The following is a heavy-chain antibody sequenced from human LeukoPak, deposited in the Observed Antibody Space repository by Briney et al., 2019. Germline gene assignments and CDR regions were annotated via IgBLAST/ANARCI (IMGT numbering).Heavy chain of an antibody. D-gene: IGHD4-4*01. V-gene: IGHV1-18*01. Sequence: GASVKVSRKASGYTFTSYGISWVRQAPGQGLEWMGWISAYNGNTNYAQKLQGRVTMTTDTSTSTAYMELRSLRSDDTAVYYCSVTQYDAFDIWGQGTMVTVSS. CDR2: ISAYNGNT. CDR1: GYTFTSYG. CDR3: SVTQYDAFDI. J-gene: IGHJ3*02.